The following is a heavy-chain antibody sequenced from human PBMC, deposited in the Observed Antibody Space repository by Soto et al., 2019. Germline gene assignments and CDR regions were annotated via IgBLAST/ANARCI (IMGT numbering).Heavy chain of an antibody. CDR3: AKDLLGPGRAYGMDV. Sequence: QVQLVESGGGVVQPGRSLRLSCAASGFTFSSYGMHWVRQAPGKGLEWVAVISYDGSNKYYADSVKGRFTISRDNSKYTLYLQMNSLRAADTAVYYCAKDLLGPGRAYGMDVWGQGTTVTVSS. J-gene: IGHJ6*02. D-gene: IGHD7-27*01. CDR2: ISYDGSNK. V-gene: IGHV3-30*18. CDR1: GFTFSSYG.